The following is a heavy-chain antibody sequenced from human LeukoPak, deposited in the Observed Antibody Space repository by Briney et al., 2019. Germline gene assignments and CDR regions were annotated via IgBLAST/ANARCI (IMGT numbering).Heavy chain of an antibody. Sequence: SETLSLTCTASGFSIITTYYWAWIQQPPGKGLECIGNIHHSGTTYYNPSLMSRLTMSVDTSKKHFSLKLTSVTAADTAVYYCARFTIFSANLHANWGQGTLVTVSS. CDR2: IHHSGTT. V-gene: IGHV4-38-2*02. D-gene: IGHD3-9*01. CDR1: GFSIITTYY. J-gene: IGHJ4*02. CDR3: ARFTIFSANLHAN.